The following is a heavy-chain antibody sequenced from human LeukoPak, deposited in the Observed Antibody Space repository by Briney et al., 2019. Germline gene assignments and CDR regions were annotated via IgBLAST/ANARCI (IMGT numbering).Heavy chain of an antibody. D-gene: IGHD3-22*01. CDR1: GYTFTGYY. Sequence: ASVKVTCKASGYTFTGYYMHWVRQAPGQGLEWMGGIIPIFGTANYAQNFQGRVTITADEFTSTVYMELSRLRSEDTAVYYCARDSTGRFGTYDSSGYYVVRYWGQGTLVTVSS. CDR3: ARDSTGRFGTYDSSGYYVVRY. CDR2: IIPIFGTA. V-gene: IGHV1-69*13. J-gene: IGHJ4*02.